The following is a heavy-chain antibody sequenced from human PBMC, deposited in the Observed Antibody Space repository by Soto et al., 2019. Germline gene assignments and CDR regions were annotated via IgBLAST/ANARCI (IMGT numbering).Heavy chain of an antibody. CDR1: GFTFSSYW. V-gene: IGHV3-7*01. CDR3: GSSSSGRDY. D-gene: IGHD6-6*01. Sequence: EVQLVESGGGLVQPGGSLRLSCAASGFTFSSYWMSWVRQAPGKGLEWVANIKQDGSEKYYVDSVKGRFTISRDNAKNSLYLQMNSLRDEDTAVYYCGSSSSGRDYWGQGTLVTVSS. J-gene: IGHJ4*02. CDR2: IKQDGSEK.